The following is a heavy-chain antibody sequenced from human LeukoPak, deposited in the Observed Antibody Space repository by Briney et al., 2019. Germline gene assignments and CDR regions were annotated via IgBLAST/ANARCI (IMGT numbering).Heavy chain of an antibody. J-gene: IGHJ4*02. D-gene: IGHD3-22*01. Sequence: SETLSLTCAVYGGSFSAYYWSWIRQPPGKGLEWIGYISHSGSTNYNPSLKSRVTISVDTSKNQFSLKLSSVTAADTAVYYCARAFPYYYDNSGFLYYFDHWGQGTLVTVSS. V-gene: IGHV4-59*01. CDR2: ISHSGST. CDR3: ARAFPYYYDNSGFLYYFDH. CDR1: GGSFSAYY.